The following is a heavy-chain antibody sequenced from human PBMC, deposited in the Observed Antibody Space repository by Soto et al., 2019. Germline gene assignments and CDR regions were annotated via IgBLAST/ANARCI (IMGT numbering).Heavy chain of an antibody. D-gene: IGHD1-1*01. CDR1: GFTFSSYA. V-gene: IGHV3-23*01. J-gene: IGHJ5*02. CDR3: ASELAALNWFDP. Sequence: GGSLRLSCAASGFTFSSYAMSWVRQAPGKGLEWVSAISGSGATTYYADSVKGRFTISRDNAKNSLYLQMNSLRDEDTAVYDCASELAALNWFDPWGQGTLVTVSS. CDR2: ISGSGATT.